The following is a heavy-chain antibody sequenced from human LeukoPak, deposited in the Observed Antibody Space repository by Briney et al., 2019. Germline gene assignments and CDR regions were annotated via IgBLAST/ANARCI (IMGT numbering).Heavy chain of an antibody. Sequence: ASVKVSCKASGYTFTGYYMHWVRQAPGQGLEWMGWINPNSGGTNYAQKFQGRVTMTRDTSISTAYMELSRLRSDDTAVYYCARSAVATSTIHFDYWGQGTLVTVSS. CDR3: ARSAVATSTIHFDY. D-gene: IGHD5-12*01. CDR2: INPNSGGT. CDR1: GYTFTGYY. V-gene: IGHV1-2*02. J-gene: IGHJ4*02.